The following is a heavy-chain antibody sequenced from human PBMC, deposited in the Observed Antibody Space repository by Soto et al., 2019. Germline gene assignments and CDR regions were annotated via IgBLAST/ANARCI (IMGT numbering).Heavy chain of an antibody. CDR3: ARVKSSSWYRGWFDP. CDR1: GGSFSGYY. Sequence: XAILALTFAVYGGSFSGYYWSWIRKPPGKGLEWIGEINHSGSTNYNPSLKSRVTISVDTSKNQFSLKLSSVTAADTAVYYCARVKSSSWYRGWFDPWGQGTLVTVSS. CDR2: INHSGST. J-gene: IGHJ5*02. D-gene: IGHD6-13*01. V-gene: IGHV4-34*01.